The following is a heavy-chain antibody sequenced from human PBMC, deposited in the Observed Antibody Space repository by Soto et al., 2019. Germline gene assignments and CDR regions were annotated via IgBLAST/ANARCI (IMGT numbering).Heavy chain of an antibody. CDR1: GDTFSSYT. D-gene: IGHD2-21*02. CDR2: IIPVFGTA. J-gene: IGHJ4*02. CDR3: ARGPYCGGDCYSETFYFDY. Sequence: QVQLVQSGAEVKKPGSSMKVSCKASGDTFSSYTLSWVRQAPGQGLEWMGGIIPVFGTAKYAQKFQGRVTFTADESTSTAYMELSSLRYEDTAMYYCARGPYCGGDCYSETFYFDYWGQGTLVTVSS. V-gene: IGHV1-69*12.